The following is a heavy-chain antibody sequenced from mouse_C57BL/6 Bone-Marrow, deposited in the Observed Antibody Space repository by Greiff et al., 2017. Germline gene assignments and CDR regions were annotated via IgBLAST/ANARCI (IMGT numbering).Heavy chain of an antibody. J-gene: IGHJ2*01. V-gene: IGHV1-69*01. Sequence: VQLQQPGAELVMPGASVKLSCKASGYTFTSYWMHWVKQRPGQGLEWIGEIDPSDSYTNYNQKFKGKSTLTVDKSSSTAYMQLSSLTSEDSAVYYWARGPGVYYFDYWGQGTTLTVSS. CDR1: GYTFTSYW. CDR2: IDPSDSYT. CDR3: ARGPGVYYFDY.